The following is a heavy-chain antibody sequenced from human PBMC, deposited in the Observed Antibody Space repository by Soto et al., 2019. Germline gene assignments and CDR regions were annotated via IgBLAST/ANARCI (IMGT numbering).Heavy chain of an antibody. CDR1: GVTFSSYS. CDR3: ARTMVRGAGKFDP. Sequence: GGLLRVSCAAAGVTFSSYSMNWVRQAPGKGLEWVSYISSSSSTIYYADSVKGRFTISRDNAKNSLYLQMNSLRAEDTAVYYCARTMVRGAGKFDPCGQGTLVTXSS. J-gene: IGHJ5*02. D-gene: IGHD3-10*01. V-gene: IGHV3-48*01. CDR2: ISSSSSTI.